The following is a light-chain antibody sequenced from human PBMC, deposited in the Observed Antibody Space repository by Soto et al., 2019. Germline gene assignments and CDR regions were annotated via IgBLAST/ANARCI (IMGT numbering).Light chain of an antibody. J-gene: IGKJ1*01. CDR2: AAS. CDR3: QKYNNAPWT. CDR1: QGIRKY. Sequence: DVQMTQSPSSLSASVGDRVTITCRASQGIRKYLAWYQQKPGKVPKLLIYAASTLQSGVPSRFSGSGSGTDFTLTISSLQPEDVATYYCQKYNNAPWTFGQGTKVDIK. V-gene: IGKV1-27*01.